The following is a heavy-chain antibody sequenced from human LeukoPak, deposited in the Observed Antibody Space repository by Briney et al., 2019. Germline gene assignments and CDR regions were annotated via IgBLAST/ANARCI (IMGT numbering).Heavy chain of an antibody. CDR2: IYYSGST. Sequence: SETLSLTCTVSGGSISSYYWSWIRQPPGKGLEWIGYIYYSGSTNYNPSLKSRVTISVDTSKNQFSLKLSSVAAADTAVYYCARHTGSSWYNYYYYYGMDVWGQGTTVTVSS. D-gene: IGHD6-13*01. V-gene: IGHV4-59*08. CDR1: GGSISSYY. J-gene: IGHJ6*02. CDR3: ARHTGSSWYNYYYYYGMDV.